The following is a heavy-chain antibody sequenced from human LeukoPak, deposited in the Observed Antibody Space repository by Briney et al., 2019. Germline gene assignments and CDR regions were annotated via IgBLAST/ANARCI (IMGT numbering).Heavy chain of an antibody. Sequence: GGSLRLSCAASGFTFSDYYMSWIRQAPGKGPEWVSYISSSGSTIYYADSVKGRFTISRDDAKNSLYLQMNSLRAEDTAVYYCARDHSREYYYDSSGHYGILDYWGQGTLVTVSS. V-gene: IGHV3-11*04. CDR2: ISSSGSTI. CDR3: ARDHSREYYYDSSGHYGILDY. D-gene: IGHD3-22*01. CDR1: GFTFSDYY. J-gene: IGHJ4*02.